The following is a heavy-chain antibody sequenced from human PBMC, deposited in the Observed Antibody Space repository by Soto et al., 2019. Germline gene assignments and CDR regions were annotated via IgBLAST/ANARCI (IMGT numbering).Heavy chain of an antibody. CDR1: GGSISSYY. D-gene: IGHD3-16*02. CDR3: ARRYRSCFAI. V-gene: IGHV4-59*08. J-gene: IGHJ3*02. CDR2: IYYSGST. Sequence: PSETLSLTCTVSGGSISSYYWSWIRQPPGKGLEWIGYIYYSGSTNYNPSLKSRVTISVDTSKNQFSLKLSSVTAADTAVYYCARRYRSCFAIWGQGTMVTVSS.